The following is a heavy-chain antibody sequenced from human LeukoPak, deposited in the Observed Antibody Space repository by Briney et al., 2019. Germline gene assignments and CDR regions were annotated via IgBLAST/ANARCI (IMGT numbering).Heavy chain of an antibody. CDR2: ISFDGSNK. CDR1: GFTFSSFG. J-gene: IGHJ4*02. D-gene: IGHD2-21*02. CDR3: AKAIHCGGACSPVFDY. V-gene: IGHV3-30*18. Sequence: PGRSLRLSCAASGFTFSSFGMHWVRQALGKGLEWVAVISFDGSNKYYADSVKGRFTISRDNSKNTLYLQMNSLRAEDTAIYYCAKAIHCGGACSPVFDYWGQGTLVTVSS.